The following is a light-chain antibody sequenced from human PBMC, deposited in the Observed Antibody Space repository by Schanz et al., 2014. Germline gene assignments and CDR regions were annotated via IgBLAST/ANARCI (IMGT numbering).Light chain of an antibody. CDR1: QSISSY. CDR3: QQSYITPYT. Sequence: DIQMTQSPSSLSAFVGDRVTITCRASQSISSYLNWYQQKPGKAPKLLIYDASALQSGVPSRFRASGSGTDFTLTISSLQPEDFAIYYCQQSYITPYTFGQGTKLEIK. J-gene: IGKJ2*01. V-gene: IGKV1-39*01. CDR2: DAS.